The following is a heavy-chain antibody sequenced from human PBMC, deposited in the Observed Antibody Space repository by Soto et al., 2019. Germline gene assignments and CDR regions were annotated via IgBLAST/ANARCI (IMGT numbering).Heavy chain of an antibody. V-gene: IGHV3-23*01. J-gene: IGHJ4*02. D-gene: IGHD2-2*01. CDR3: AKDAGGGPYSTAWYEFDY. CDR1: GFIFGTYA. CDR2: ISDTGGGT. Sequence: GGSLRLSCAASGFIFGTYAMSWVRQAPGKGPEWVAVISDTGGGTYYADSVKGRFTISRDNSKNTLYLQMNSLRAEDTGLYYCAKDAGGGPYSTAWYEFDYWGQGTQVTVSS.